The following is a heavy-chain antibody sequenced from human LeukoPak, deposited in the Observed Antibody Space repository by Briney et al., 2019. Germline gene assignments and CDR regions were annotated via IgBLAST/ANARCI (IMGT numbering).Heavy chain of an antibody. Sequence: GGSLRLSCAASGFTFSDYYMSRIRQAPGKGLEWVSYISSSGSTIYYADSVKGRFTISRDNAKNSLYLQMNSLRAEDTAVYYCARDFDPSYCSSTSCYQLDYWGQGTLVTVSS. J-gene: IGHJ4*02. D-gene: IGHD2-2*01. CDR3: ARDFDPSYCSSTSCYQLDY. V-gene: IGHV3-11*01. CDR1: GFTFSDYY. CDR2: ISSSGSTI.